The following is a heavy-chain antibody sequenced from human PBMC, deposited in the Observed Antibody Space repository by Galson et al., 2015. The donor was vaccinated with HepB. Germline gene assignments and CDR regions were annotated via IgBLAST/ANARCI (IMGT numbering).Heavy chain of an antibody. J-gene: IGHJ5*01. Sequence: LRLSCAASGFTFSSYWMHWVRQGPGQGLVWVSRMYLDGRTTTYADSVKGRFTISRDNAKNTLYLQMNSLRAEDTAVYYCARAVSSDHNWFDSWGQGTLVTVSS. D-gene: IGHD3-22*01. CDR3: ARAVSSDHNWFDS. CDR1: GFTFSSYW. V-gene: IGHV3-74*01. CDR2: MYLDGRTT.